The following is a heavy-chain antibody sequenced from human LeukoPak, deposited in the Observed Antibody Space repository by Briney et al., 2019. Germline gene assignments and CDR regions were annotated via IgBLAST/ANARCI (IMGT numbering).Heavy chain of an antibody. J-gene: IGHJ4*02. Sequence: GGSLRLSCAASGFTFTIYAMSWVRQAPGKGLEWVSAISGSGTDTYYADSVKGRFPISRDNSENTLYLQMNSLRVEDTAIYYCAKVSVGSSMDMNFGYWGQGTLVTVPS. D-gene: IGHD2-2*03. CDR2: ISGSGTDT. CDR3: AKVSVGSSMDMNFGY. CDR1: GFTFTIYA. V-gene: IGHV3-23*01.